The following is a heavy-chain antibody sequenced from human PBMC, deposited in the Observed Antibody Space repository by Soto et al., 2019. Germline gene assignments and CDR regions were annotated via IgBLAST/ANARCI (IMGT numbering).Heavy chain of an antibody. D-gene: IGHD1-26*01. CDR1: GLNFSSDV. Sequence: GGALRLSCSASGLNFSSDVMNWVRQAPGKGLEWVASIFGSGRTTYYADSVKDRFTISRDNSKNTLYLQLNSLRVEDTALYYFAKNQSGRFFVAFDIWGQGTMVTV. CDR2: IFGSGRTT. J-gene: IGHJ3*02. V-gene: IGHV3-23*01. CDR3: AKNQSGRFFVAFDI.